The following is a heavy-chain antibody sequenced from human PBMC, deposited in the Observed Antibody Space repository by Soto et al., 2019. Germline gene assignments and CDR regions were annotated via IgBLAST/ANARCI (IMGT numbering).Heavy chain of an antibody. CDR2: INAGNGNT. V-gene: IGHV1-3*01. CDR3: ATARETTSYYYETRTHD. CDR1: GYTFTNYA. J-gene: IGHJ4*02. Sequence: ASVKVSCKASGYTFTNYAIYWVRQAPGQRLEWMGWINAGNGNTKYSQSFQGRVTITRDTSATTAYMELSSLRSEDTAVYYCATARETTSYYYETRTHDWGQGTLVTVSS. D-gene: IGHD3-22*01.